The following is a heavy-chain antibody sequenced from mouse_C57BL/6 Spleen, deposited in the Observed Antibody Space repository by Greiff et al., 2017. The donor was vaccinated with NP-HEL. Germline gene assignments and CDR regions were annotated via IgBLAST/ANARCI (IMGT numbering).Heavy chain of an antibody. D-gene: IGHD4-1*01. CDR3: ARGTGTWDY. J-gene: IGHJ2*01. V-gene: IGHV5-16*01. Sequence: DVHLVESEGGLVQPGSSMKLSCTASGFTFSDYYMAWVRQVPEKGLEWFANINYDGSSTYYLDSLKSRFIISRDKAKNILYLQMSSLKSEDTATNYSARGTGTWDYWGQGTTLTVSS. CDR2: INYDGSST. CDR1: GFTFSDYY.